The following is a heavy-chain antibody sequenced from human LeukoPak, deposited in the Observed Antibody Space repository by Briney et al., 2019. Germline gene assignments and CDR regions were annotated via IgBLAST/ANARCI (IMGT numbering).Heavy chain of an antibody. V-gene: IGHV3-23*01. D-gene: IGHD3-10*01. CDR2: ISGSGGST. J-gene: IGHJ4*02. Sequence: PGGSLRLSCAASGFTFSSYAMSWVRQAPGEGLEWVSAISGSGGSTYYADSVKGRFTISRDNSKNTLYLQMNSLRAEDTAVYYCAKSPKVVLLWFGEALDYWGQGTLVTVSS. CDR1: GFTFSSYA. CDR3: AKSPKVVLLWFGEALDY.